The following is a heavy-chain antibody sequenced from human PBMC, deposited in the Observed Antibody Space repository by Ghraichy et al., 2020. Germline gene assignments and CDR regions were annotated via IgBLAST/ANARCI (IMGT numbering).Heavy chain of an antibody. V-gene: IGHV3-48*02. CDR1: GFTFSSYS. CDR2: ISSSSSTI. Sequence: GSLRLSCAASGFTFSSYSMNWVRQAPGKGLEWVSYISSSSSTIYYADSVKGRFTISRDNAKNSLYLQMNSLRDEDTAVYYCARAGSTVTTGTLDYWGQGTLVTVSS. J-gene: IGHJ4*02. D-gene: IGHD4-17*01. CDR3: ARAGSTVTTGTLDY.